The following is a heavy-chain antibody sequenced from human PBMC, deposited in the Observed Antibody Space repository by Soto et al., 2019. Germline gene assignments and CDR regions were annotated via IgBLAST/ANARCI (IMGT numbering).Heavy chain of an antibody. J-gene: IGHJ5*02. D-gene: IGHD1-26*01. Sequence: ASVKVSCKASGGTFSSYAISWVRQAPGQGLEWMGGIIPIFGTANYAQKFQGRVTITADKSTSTAYMELSSLRSEDTAVYYCARDLLDRRVGATNWFDPWGQGTLVTVSS. V-gene: IGHV1-69*06. CDR2: IIPIFGTA. CDR3: ARDLLDRRVGATNWFDP. CDR1: GGTFSSYA.